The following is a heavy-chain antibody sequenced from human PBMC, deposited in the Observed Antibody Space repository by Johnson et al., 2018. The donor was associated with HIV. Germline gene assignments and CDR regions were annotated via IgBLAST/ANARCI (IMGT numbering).Heavy chain of an antibody. V-gene: IGHV3-11*04. CDR2: ISSSGSTI. J-gene: IGHJ3*02. CDR1: GFTFSDYY. Sequence: QVQLVESGGGVVQPGGSLRLSCAASGFTFSDYYMSWIRQAPGKGLEWVSYISSSGSTIYYADSVKGRFTISRENAKNSLYLQMNSLRAGDTAVYYCARYSVSDDAFDIWGQGTMVTVSS. CDR3: ARYSVSDDAFDI. D-gene: IGHD2-21*01.